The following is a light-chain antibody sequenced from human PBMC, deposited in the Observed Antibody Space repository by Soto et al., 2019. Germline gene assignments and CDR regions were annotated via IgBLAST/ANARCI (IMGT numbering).Light chain of an antibody. CDR1: QSISSSY. Sequence: IVLTQSPGTLSLSPWKRDKFYCRASQSISSSYLAWYQQRPGQAPRLLIYGASSRATGIPDRFSGSGSGTELTLTISRLEPEDFAVYSCQQYGSSPPTFGQGTRLEIK. CDR2: GAS. J-gene: IGKJ5*01. CDR3: QQYGSSPPT. V-gene: IGKV3-20*01.